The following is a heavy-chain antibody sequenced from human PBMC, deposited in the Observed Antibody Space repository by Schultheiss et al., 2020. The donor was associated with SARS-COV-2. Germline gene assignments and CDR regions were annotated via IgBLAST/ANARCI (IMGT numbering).Heavy chain of an antibody. Sequence: GGSLRLSCAASGFTFSRSVMSWVRQAPGKGLEWVSAISDSDDNTYYADSAKGRFTISRDNSKNSLYLQMNSLRAEDTAVYYCARDRDIVVVPAAYHYYYYGMDVWGQGTTVTVSS. CDR1: GFTFSRSV. D-gene: IGHD2-2*01. J-gene: IGHJ6*02. CDR3: ARDRDIVVVPAAYHYYYYGMDV. V-gene: IGHV3-23*01. CDR2: ISDSDDNT.